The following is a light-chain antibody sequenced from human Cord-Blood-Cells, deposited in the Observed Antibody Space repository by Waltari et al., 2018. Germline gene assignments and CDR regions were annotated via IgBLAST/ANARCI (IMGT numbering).Light chain of an antibody. J-gene: IGLJ3*02. Sequence: QSALTQPASVSGSPGQSLTIPCTGTSSDVGSYNLVSWYQQHPGKASKLMIYEGSKRPSGVSNRFSGSKSGNTASLTISGLQAEDEADYYCCSYAGSSTWVFGGGTKLTVL. CDR1: SSDVGSYNL. CDR2: EGS. V-gene: IGLV2-23*01. CDR3: CSYAGSSTWV.